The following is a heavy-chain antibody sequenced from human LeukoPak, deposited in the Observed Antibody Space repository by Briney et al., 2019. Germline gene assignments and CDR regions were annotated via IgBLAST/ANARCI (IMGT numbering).Heavy chain of an antibody. D-gene: IGHD6-13*01. CDR2: MSDDVSNK. V-gene: IGHV3-30*18. J-gene: IGHJ4*02. CDR1: GFTFCSYG. CDR3: AKDQRKKVAAAGNSPFDF. Sequence: GGSLRLSCAASGFTFCSYGMHWIRQAPGKGLEWVAVMSDDVSNKYYADSVKGRFTVSRDNSKNTPYLEMNSLRAEDTAVYYCAKDQRKKVAAAGNSPFDFWGQGALVTVSS.